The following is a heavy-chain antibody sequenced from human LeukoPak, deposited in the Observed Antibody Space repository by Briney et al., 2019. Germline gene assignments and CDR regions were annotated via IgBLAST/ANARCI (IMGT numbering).Heavy chain of an antibody. D-gene: IGHD3-10*01. V-gene: IGHV4-59*01. J-gene: IGHJ5*02. CDR1: GGSISSYY. CDR3: ARADPYYGSGSYRVRFDP. CDR2: IYYSGST. Sequence: SETPSLTCTVSGGSISSYYWSWIRQPPGKGLEWIGYIYYSGSTNYNPSLKSRVTISVDTSKNQFSLKLSSVTAADTAVYYCARADPYYGSGSYRVRFDPWGQGTLVTVSS.